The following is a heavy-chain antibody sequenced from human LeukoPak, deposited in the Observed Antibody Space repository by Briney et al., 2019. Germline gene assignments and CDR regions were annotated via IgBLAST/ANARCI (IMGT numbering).Heavy chain of an antibody. CDR2: IIPILGIA. CDR3: ARDLGSPRGY. J-gene: IGHJ4*02. Sequence: GASVKVSCKASGGTFSSYAISWVRQAPGQGFEWMGRIIPILGIANYAQKFQGRVTITADKSTSTAYMELSSLRSEDTAVYYCARDLGSPRGYWGQGTLVTVSS. CDR1: GGTFSSYA. D-gene: IGHD1-26*01. V-gene: IGHV1-69*04.